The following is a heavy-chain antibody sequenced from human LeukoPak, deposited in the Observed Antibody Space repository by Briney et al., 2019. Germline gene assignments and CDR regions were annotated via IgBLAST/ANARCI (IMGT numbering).Heavy chain of an antibody. V-gene: IGHV4-59*12. CDR1: GGSISSYY. Sequence: SETLSLTCTVSGGSISSYYWSWIRQPPGKGLEWIGYIYCSGSTKYNPSLKSRVSISVDTSKNQFSLKLSSVTAADTAVYYCARELERGFDPWGQGTLVTVSS. CDR2: IYCSGST. CDR3: ARELERGFDP. J-gene: IGHJ5*02. D-gene: IGHD1-1*01.